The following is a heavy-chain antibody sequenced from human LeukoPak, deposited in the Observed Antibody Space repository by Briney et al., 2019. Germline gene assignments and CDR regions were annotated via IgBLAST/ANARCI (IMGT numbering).Heavy chain of an antibody. J-gene: IGHJ1*01. CDR1: GYTFTSYG. D-gene: IGHD4-17*01. CDR2: ISAYNGNT. CDR3: ASSYTVTRIAEYFQH. V-gene: IGHV1-18*01. Sequence: ASVKVSCKASGYTFTSYGISWVRQAPGQGLEWMGWISAYNGNTNYAQKLQGRVTMTTDTSTSTAYMELRSLRSDDTAVYYCASSYTVTRIAEYFQHWGQGTLVTVSS.